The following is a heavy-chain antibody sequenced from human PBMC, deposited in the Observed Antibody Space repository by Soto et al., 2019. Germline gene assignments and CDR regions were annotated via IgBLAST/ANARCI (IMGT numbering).Heavy chain of an antibody. J-gene: IGHJ3*02. CDR1: GGSISSGDYY. CDR2: IYYSGST. V-gene: IGHV4-30-4*01. Sequence: SETLSLTCTVSGGSISSGDYYWSWIRQPPGKGLEWIGYIYYSGSTYYNPSLKSRVTISVDTSKNQFSLKLSSVTAADTAVYYCARARTATGAFDIWGQGTMVTVSS. CDR3: ARARTATGAFDI.